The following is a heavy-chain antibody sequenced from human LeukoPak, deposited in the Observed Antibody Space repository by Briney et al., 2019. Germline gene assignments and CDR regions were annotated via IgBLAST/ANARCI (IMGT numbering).Heavy chain of an antibody. CDR3: AKGRSSYFDY. V-gene: IGHV3-49*04. Sequence: QSGGSLRLSCTASGFTFGDYAMTWVRQAPGKGLEWVGFIRSKAYGGTTEYAASVKGRFTISRDDSKSIAYLQMNSLEIEDTAVYYCAKGRSSYFDYWGQGTLVTVSS. CDR1: GFTFGDYA. CDR2: IRSKAYGGTT. J-gene: IGHJ4*02.